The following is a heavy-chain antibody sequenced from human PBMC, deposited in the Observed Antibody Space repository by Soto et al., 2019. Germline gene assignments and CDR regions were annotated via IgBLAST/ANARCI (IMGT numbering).Heavy chain of an antibody. CDR3: ARAKAPLYSSSWYEFGNWFDP. CDR2: IYHTGST. CDR1: GGSISSTNW. Sequence: SETLSLTCTVSGGSISSTNWWTWVRQTPGKGLEWIGEIYHTGSTKYNPSLKNRVTISLDKSNNQFSLNLKSVTAADTAVYYCARAKAPLYSSSWYEFGNWFDPWGQGTLVTVSS. V-gene: IGHV4-4*02. J-gene: IGHJ5*02. D-gene: IGHD6-13*01.